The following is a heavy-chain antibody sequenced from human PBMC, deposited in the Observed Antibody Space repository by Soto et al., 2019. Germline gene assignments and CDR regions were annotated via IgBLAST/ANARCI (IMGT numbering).Heavy chain of an antibody. Sequence: ASVKVSCKTSGDSFNDYYIHWVRQAPGQGLEWMAWINPNGGATKYAQKFQGRVTMTRDTSIRTDYMELSSLRSDDTAVYYCARDAVSMIVVVATPYWFDPWGQGTLVTVSS. V-gene: IGHV1-2*02. CDR3: ARDAVSMIVVVATPYWFDP. J-gene: IGHJ5*02. CDR1: GDSFNDYY. CDR2: INPNGGAT. D-gene: IGHD3-22*01.